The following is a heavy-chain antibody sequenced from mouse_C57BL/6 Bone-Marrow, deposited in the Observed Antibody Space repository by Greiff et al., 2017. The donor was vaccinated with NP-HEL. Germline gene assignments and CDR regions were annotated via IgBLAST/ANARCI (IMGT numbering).Heavy chain of an antibody. CDR2: ISDGGSYT. CDR3: ARENGYYGDY. J-gene: IGHJ2*01. Sequence: EVHLVESGGGLLKPGGSLKLSCAASGFTFSSYAMSWVRQTPEKRLEWVATISDGGSYTYYPDNVKGRFTITRDNAKNNLYLQMSHLKSEDTATYYYARENGYYGDYWGQGTTITVSS. CDR1: GFTFSSYA. D-gene: IGHD2-3*01. V-gene: IGHV5-4*01.